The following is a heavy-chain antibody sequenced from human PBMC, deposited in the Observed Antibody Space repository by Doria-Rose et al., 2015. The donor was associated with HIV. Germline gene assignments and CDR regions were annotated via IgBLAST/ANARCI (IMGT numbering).Heavy chain of an antibody. CDR2: IDWDEKK. CDR1: GVSLLSSGMC. V-gene: IGHV2-70*15. Sequence: QITLEESGPALVKPTQTLTLTCTFSGVSLLSSGMCVSWIRQPPGNALARLARIDWDEKKYYSPSLKTRLTISKDTSKDQVVLTMTNMDPLDTAMYSYARGVVPAGIPFDFWGQGIMVTVSS. CDR3: ARGVVPAGIPFDF. J-gene: IGHJ4*02. D-gene: IGHD2-2*01.